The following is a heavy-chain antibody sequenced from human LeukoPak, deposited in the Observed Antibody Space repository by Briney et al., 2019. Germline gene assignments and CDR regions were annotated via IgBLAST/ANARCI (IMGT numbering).Heavy chain of an antibody. CDR3: AKDSAFYYIDV. CDR1: GFTFNNYG. J-gene: IGHJ6*03. Sequence: GGSLRLSCAACGFTFNNYGMHWVRQAPGKGLEWVAFIRYNGNNQYYADSVKGRFTISRDNSKNTLYLQMNSLKGGDTAVYYCAKDSAFYYIDVWGKGTTVIISS. CDR2: IRYNGNNQ. V-gene: IGHV3-30*02. D-gene: IGHD3-10*01.